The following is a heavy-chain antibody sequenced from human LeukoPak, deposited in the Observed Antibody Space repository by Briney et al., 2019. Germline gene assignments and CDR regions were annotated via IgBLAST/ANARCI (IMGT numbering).Heavy chain of an antibody. CDR1: GGSISSYY. V-gene: IGHV4-39*01. J-gene: IGHJ4*02. D-gene: IGHD3-3*01. CDR2: IYYSGST. CDR3: ARVVVPAARLRFLELPRQWYFDY. Sequence: SETLSLTCTVSGGSISSYYWGWIRQPPGKGLEWIGSIYYSGSTYYNPSLKSRVTISVDTSKNQFSLKLSSVTAADTAVYYCARVVVPAARLRFLELPRQWYFDYWGQGTLVTVSS.